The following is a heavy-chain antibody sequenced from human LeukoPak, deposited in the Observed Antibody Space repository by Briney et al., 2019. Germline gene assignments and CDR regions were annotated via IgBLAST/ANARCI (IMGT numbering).Heavy chain of an antibody. CDR2: INWNGSGA. D-gene: IGHD5-12*01. Sequence: GGSLRLSCAASGFTFDDYGMSWVRQVPGKGLEWVSGINWNGSGAGYADSVKGRFTISRDNAKNSLFLQMNSLRAEDTAVYYRGRGGMGEYTGYDDFWGQGTLVTVSS. V-gene: IGHV3-20*04. J-gene: IGHJ4*02. CDR3: GRGGMGEYTGYDDF. CDR1: GFTFDDYG.